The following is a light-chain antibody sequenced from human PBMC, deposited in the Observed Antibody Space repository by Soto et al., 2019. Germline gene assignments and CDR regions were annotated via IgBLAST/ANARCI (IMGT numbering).Light chain of an antibody. Sequence: DIQMTQSPSFLSASVGDRVTITCRASQSIGKHLNWYQQKPGKAPKFLIYGASTLQSGVTSRFNGSGSGKDFTLTVNSLKPENFTTYYCQQSYTSPTTIGQGTRLEI. V-gene: IGKV1-39*01. CDR3: QQSYTSPTT. CDR1: QSIGKH. CDR2: GAS. J-gene: IGKJ5*01.